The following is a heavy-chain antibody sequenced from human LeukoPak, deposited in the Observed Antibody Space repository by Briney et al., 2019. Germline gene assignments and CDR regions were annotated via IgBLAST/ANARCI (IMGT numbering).Heavy chain of an antibody. CDR3: ARHWGSSSYYYYYYMDV. CDR2: INHSGST. CDR1: GGSFSGYY. J-gene: IGHJ6*03. V-gene: IGHV4-34*01. Sequence: SETLSFTCAVYGGSFSGYYWSWIRQPPGKGLKWIGEINHSGSTNYNPSLKSRVTISVDTSKNQFSLKLSSVTAADTAVYYCARHWGSSSYYYYYYMDVWGKGTTVTVSS. D-gene: IGHD6-6*01.